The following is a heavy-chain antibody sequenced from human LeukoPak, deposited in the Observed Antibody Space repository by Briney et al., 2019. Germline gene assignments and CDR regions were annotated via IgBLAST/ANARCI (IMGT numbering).Heavy chain of an antibody. D-gene: IGHD4-17*01. Sequence: GGSLRLSCAASGFTVSSNYMSWVRQAPGKGLERVSVIYSGGSTYYADSVRGRFTISRDNSKNTVFLQMNSLRAEDTAVYYCAKDIYGDYEYYLDYWGQGTLVTVSS. CDR3: AKDIYGDYEYYLDY. V-gene: IGHV3-53*01. CDR1: GFTVSSNY. J-gene: IGHJ4*02. CDR2: IYSGGST.